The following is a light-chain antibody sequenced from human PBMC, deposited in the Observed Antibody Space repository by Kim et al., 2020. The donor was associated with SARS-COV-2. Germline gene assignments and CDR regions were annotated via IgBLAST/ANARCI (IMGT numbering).Light chain of an antibody. CDR3: QAWDQTIGV. CDR1: KLADKS. V-gene: IGLV3-1*01. J-gene: IGLJ1*01. CDR2: EDT. Sequence: SYELTQPPSVSVSPGQTASITCSGDKLADKSVCWYQKKPGHSPVLVIYEDTRRPSGIPERFSGSNSGNTATLTIGGTQDMDEADYYCQAWDQTIGVFGAGTKVTVL.